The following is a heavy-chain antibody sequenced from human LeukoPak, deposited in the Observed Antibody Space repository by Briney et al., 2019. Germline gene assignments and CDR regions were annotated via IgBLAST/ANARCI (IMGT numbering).Heavy chain of an antibody. D-gene: IGHD4-11*01. CDR1: GGSFSGYY. Sequence: SETLSLTCAVYGGSFSGYYWNWIRQPPGKGLEWIGEINHSGSTNYNPSLKSRVTISVDTSKNQFSLKLSSVTAADTAVYYCARAGAHYRSLPLFDYWGQGTLVTVSS. CDR3: ARAGAHYRSLPLFDY. J-gene: IGHJ4*02. V-gene: IGHV4-34*01. CDR2: INHSGST.